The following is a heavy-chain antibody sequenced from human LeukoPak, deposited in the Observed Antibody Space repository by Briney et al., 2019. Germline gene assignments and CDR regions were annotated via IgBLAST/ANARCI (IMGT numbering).Heavy chain of an antibody. CDR3: ARERYDSSGYYSPGHWFDP. Sequence: ASVKVSCKASGGTFSSYGISWVRQAPGQGLEWMGWISAYNGNTNYAQKLQGRVTMTTDTSTSTAYMELRSLRSDDTAVYYCARERYDSSGYYSPGHWFDPWGQGTLVTVSS. CDR2: ISAYNGNT. V-gene: IGHV1-18*01. D-gene: IGHD3-22*01. J-gene: IGHJ5*02. CDR1: GGTFSSYG.